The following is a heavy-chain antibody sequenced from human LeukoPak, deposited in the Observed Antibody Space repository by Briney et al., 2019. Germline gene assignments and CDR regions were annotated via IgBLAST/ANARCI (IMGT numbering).Heavy chain of an antibody. CDR1: GFTFSSYG. V-gene: IGHV3-23*01. D-gene: IGHD3-22*01. Sequence: GGSLRLSCAASGFTFSSYGMSWVRQAPGKGLEWVSAISGSGVSTYYADSVKGRFTISRDNSKNTLYLQMKSLRAEDTAVYYCYDSSGRPFDYWGQGTLVTVSS. J-gene: IGHJ4*02. CDR3: YDSSGRPFDY. CDR2: ISGSGVST.